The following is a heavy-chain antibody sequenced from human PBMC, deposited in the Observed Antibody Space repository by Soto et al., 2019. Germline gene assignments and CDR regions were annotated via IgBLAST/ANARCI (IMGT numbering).Heavy chain of an antibody. V-gene: IGHV1-18*01. Sequence: EASVKVSCKASGYIFSNYGITWVRQAPGQGLEWMGWISGYNGNTKYADKLQGRVTMTTDTSTTTAYMELRSLRSDDTAVYYCARDEVPAANWLDRWGQGTLVTVSS. CDR1: GYIFSNYG. J-gene: IGHJ5*02. CDR2: ISGYNGNT. D-gene: IGHD2-2*01. CDR3: ARDEVPAANWLDR.